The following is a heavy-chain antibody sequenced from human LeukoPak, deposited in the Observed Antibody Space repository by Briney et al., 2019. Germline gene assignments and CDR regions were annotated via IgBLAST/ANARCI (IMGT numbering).Heavy chain of an antibody. V-gene: IGHV3-23*01. CDR2: ISGSGGST. CDR3: AREDYAPHYYYGMDV. J-gene: IGHJ6*02. D-gene: IGHD2-2*01. Sequence: GGSLRLSCAASGFTFSSYAMSWVRQAPGKGLEWVSAISGSGGSTYYADSVKGRFTISRDNSKNTLYLQMNSLRAEDTAVYYCAREDYAPHYYYGMDVWGQGTTVTVSS. CDR1: GFTFSSYA.